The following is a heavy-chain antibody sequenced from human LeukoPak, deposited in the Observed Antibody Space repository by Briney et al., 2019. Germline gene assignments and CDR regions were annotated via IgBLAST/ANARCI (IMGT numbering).Heavy chain of an antibody. CDR2: IYYSGST. D-gene: IGHD2-15*01. Sequence: SETLSLTCTVSGGSISRGDYYWSWIRQPPGKGLEWIGYIYYSGSTYYNPSLKSRLTISVDTSKNQFSLKLSSVTAADTAIYYCARLYCSGGSCYSDYWGQGTLVTVSS. J-gene: IGHJ4*02. CDR3: ARLYCSGGSCYSDY. CDR1: GGSISRGDYY. V-gene: IGHV4-30-4*01.